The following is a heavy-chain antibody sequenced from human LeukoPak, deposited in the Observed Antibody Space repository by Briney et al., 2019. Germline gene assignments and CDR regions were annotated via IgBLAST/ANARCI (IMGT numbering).Heavy chain of an antibody. CDR1: GFTFSSYA. D-gene: IGHD3-22*01. CDR3: ARDDSSGQKDAFDI. Sequence: HPGRSLRLSCAASGFTFSSYAMHWVRQAPGKGLEWVAVISYDGSNKYYADSVKGRFTISRDNSKNTLYPQMNSLRAEDTAVYYCARDDSSGQKDAFDIWGQGTMVTVSS. CDR2: ISYDGSNK. V-gene: IGHV3-30-3*01. J-gene: IGHJ3*02.